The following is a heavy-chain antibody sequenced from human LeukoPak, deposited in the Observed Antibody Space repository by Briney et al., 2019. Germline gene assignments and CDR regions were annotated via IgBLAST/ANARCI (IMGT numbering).Heavy chain of an antibody. J-gene: IGHJ4*02. D-gene: IGHD6-19*01. CDR2: INPNSGGT. Sequence: ASVKVSCKASGYTFTGYYMHWMRQAPGQGLEWMGWINPNSGGTNYAQKFQGRVTMTRDTSISTAYMELSRLRSDDTAVYYCARVDSSGWYRDFDYWGQGTLVTVSS. CDR3: ARVDSSGWYRDFDY. CDR1: GYTFTGYY. V-gene: IGHV1-2*02.